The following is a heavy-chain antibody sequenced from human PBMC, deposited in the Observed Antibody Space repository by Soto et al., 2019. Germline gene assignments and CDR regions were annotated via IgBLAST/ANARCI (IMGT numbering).Heavy chain of an antibody. D-gene: IGHD3-3*01. J-gene: IGHJ6*02. CDR1: GFTFSSYA. Sequence: GGSLRLSCAASGFTFSSYAMIWVRQAPGKGLEWVSAISGSGGSTYYADSVKGRFTISRDNSKNTLYLQMNSLRAEDTAVYYCAKELPYDFWSGYSGMDVWVQGTTVTVSS. V-gene: IGHV3-23*01. CDR2: ISGSGGST. CDR3: AKELPYDFWSGYSGMDV.